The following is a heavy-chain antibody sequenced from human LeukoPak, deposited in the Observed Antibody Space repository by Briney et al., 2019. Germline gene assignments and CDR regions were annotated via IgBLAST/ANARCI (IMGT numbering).Heavy chain of an antibody. Sequence: SETLSLTCTVSGGSISSGDYSWSWIRQPPGKGLEWIGYIYYSGGTYYNPSLKSRVTISVDTSKNQFSLKLSSVTAADTAVYYCATGPVTYCYDSSGYYGMDVWGQGTTVTVSS. CDR3: ATGPVTYCYDSSGYYGMDV. V-gene: IGHV4-30-4*01. CDR1: GGSISSGDYS. CDR2: IYYSGGT. D-gene: IGHD3-22*01. J-gene: IGHJ6*02.